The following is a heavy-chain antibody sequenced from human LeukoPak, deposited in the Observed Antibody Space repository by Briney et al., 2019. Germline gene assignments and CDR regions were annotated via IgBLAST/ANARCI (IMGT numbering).Heavy chain of an antibody. CDR1: GFTFNNYW. D-gene: IGHD6-13*01. CDR3: ARQVTSSRRTPFDY. V-gene: IGHV4-39*01. CDR2: MYYSGST. J-gene: IGHJ4*02. Sequence: PGGSLRLSCAASGFTFNNYWMHWVRQGPGKGLEWIGTMYYSGSTYYNPSLKSRVTISVDTSKNQFSLKLSSVTAADTAIYYCARQVTSSRRTPFDYWGQGTLVTVSS.